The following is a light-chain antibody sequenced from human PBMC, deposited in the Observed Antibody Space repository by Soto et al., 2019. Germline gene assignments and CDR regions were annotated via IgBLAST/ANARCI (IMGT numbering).Light chain of an antibody. Sequence: QSALTQPASVSGSPGQSITISCTGTSSDVGGSNYVSWYQQHPGKAPKLIIFDVSHRPSGISNRFSGSKSGNTASLTISGIQAEDEADYYCSSYTSSSTYVFGSGSKLTVL. CDR2: DVS. J-gene: IGLJ1*01. CDR1: SSDVGGSNY. V-gene: IGLV2-14*03. CDR3: SSYTSSSTYV.